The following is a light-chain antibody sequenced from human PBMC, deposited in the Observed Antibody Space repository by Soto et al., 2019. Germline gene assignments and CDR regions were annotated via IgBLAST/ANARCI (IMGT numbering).Light chain of an antibody. CDR1: SSDVGGYNY. J-gene: IGLJ1*01. Sequence: QSALTQPASVSGSPGQSITISCTGTSSDVGGYNYVSWYQQHPGKAPRLIIYEVVQRPSGVPDRFSGSKSGNTASLTVSGLQAADEADYFCKSYAGSNTYVFGSGTKVTVL. CDR3: KSYAGSNTYV. CDR2: EVV. V-gene: IGLV2-8*01.